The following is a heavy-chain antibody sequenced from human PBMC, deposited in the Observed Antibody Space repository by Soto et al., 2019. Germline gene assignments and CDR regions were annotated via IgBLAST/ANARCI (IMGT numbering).Heavy chain of an antibody. D-gene: IGHD2-15*01. CDR2: INAGNCNT. CDR1: GYTFTIYA. CDR3: ARRPGGPDGPGDY. Sequence: QVQLVQSGAEVKKPGASVKVSCKASGYTFTIYAMHWVRQAPGQRLEWMGWINAGNCNTKYSQKFQGRVTITRDTSASTAYMELSSLRSEDTAVYYCARRPGGPDGPGDYWGQGTLVTVSS. V-gene: IGHV1-3*01. J-gene: IGHJ4*02.